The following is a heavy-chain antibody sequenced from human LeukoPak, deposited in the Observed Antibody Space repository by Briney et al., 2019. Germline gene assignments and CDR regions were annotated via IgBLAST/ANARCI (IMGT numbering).Heavy chain of an antibody. D-gene: IGHD6-13*01. CDR1: GFTFGDYA. CDR3: TRDGSSWYELDY. CDR2: IRSKAYGGTT. V-gene: IGHV3-49*04. Sequence: GGSPRLSCTASGFTFGDYAMSWVRQAPGKGLEWVGFIRSKAYGGTTEYAASVKGRFTISRDDSKSIAYLQMNSLKTEDTAVYYCTRDGSSWYELDYWGQGTLVTVSS. J-gene: IGHJ4*02.